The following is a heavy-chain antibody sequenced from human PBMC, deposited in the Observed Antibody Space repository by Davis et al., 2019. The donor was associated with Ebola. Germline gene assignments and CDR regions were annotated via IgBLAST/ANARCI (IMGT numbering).Heavy chain of an antibody. D-gene: IGHD3-10*01. Sequence: PGGSLRLSCAASGFSFSGYCMSWVRQAPGKGLEWVAKINQDGGDKYYMDSVKGRFTVSRDNARNSVYLQMNSLRDEDTATYYCARVRGFGELLAPFDPWGQGILVTVSS. CDR1: GFSFSGYC. J-gene: IGHJ5*02. CDR2: INQDGGDK. V-gene: IGHV3-7*04. CDR3: ARVRGFGELLAPFDP.